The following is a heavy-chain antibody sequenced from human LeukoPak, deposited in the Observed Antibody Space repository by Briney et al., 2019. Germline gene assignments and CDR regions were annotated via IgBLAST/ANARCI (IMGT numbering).Heavy chain of an antibody. D-gene: IGHD3-9*01. CDR3: ASSRVHYDILTGYYTFSRYHDAFDI. CDR1: GGSFSGYY. J-gene: IGHJ3*02. CDR2: INHSGST. Sequence: SETLSLTCAVSGGSFSGYYWNWIRQPPGKGLEWIGEINHSGSTHYNPSLKSRVTISVDTSQKQFSLKLSSVTAADTAVYYCASSRVHYDILTGYYTFSRYHDAFDIRGQGTMVTVSS. V-gene: IGHV4-34*01.